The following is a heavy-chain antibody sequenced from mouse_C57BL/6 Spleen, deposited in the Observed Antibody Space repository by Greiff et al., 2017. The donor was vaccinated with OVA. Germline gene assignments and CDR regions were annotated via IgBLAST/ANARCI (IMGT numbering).Heavy chain of an antibody. V-gene: IGHV1-22*01. CDR3: AREGTAQATLDD. CDR2: INPNNGGT. J-gene: IGHJ2*01. Sequence: EVQLQQSGPELVKPGASVKMSCKASGYTFPDYNMHWVKQSHGKSLEWIGYINPNNGGTSYNQKFKGKATLTVNKSSSTAYMELRSLTSEDSAVYYCAREGTAQATLDDWGQGTTLTVSS. D-gene: IGHD3-2*02. CDR1: GYTFPDYN.